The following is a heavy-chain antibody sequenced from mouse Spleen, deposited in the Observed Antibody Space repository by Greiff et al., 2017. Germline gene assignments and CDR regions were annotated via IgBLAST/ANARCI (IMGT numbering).Heavy chain of an antibody. CDR3: ARGGTTVVEGWFAY. D-gene: IGHD1-1*01. J-gene: IGHJ3*01. CDR1: GFTFSDYY. CDR2: INYDGSST. V-gene: IGHV5-16*01. Sequence: EVQLVESEGGLVQPGSSMKLSCTASGFTFSDYYMAWVRQVPEKGLEWVANINYDGSSTYYLDSLKSRFIISRDNAKNILYLQMSSLKSEDTATYYCARGGTTVVEGWFAYWGQGTLVTVSA.